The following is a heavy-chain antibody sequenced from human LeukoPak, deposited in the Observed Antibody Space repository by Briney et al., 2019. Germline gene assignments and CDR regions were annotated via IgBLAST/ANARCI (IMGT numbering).Heavy chain of an antibody. D-gene: IGHD3-10*01. V-gene: IGHV3-30*03. CDR1: GFTFSSYG. J-gene: IGHJ3*02. CDR2: ISYDGSNK. Sequence: GGSLRLSCAASGFTFSSYGMHWVRQAPGKGLEWVAVISYDGSNKYYADSVKGRFTISRDNAKNSLYLQMNSLRAEDTAVYYCGRDGLPGSGSYGDIWGQGTMVTVSS. CDR3: GRDGLPGSGSYGDI.